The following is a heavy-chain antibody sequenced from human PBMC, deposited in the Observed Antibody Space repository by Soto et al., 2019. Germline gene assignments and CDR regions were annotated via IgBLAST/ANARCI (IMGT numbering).Heavy chain of an antibody. D-gene: IGHD2-2*01. CDR1: GFTFSSYA. V-gene: IGHV3-23*01. CDR3: AKDIGRYCSSTSCYDHDAFDI. Sequence: EVQLLESGGGLVQPGGSLRLSCAASGFTFSSYAMSWVRQAPGKGLEWVSAISGSGGSTYYADSVKGRFTISRDNSKNTLYLQMNSLRAEDTAVYYCAKDIGRYCSSTSCYDHDAFDIWGQGTMVTVSS. J-gene: IGHJ3*02. CDR2: ISGSGGST.